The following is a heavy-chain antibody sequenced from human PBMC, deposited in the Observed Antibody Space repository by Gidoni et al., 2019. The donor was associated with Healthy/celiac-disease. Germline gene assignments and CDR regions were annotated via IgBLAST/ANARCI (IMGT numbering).Heavy chain of an antibody. CDR3: ARAEYYYGSGNYYYYYGMDV. D-gene: IGHD3-10*01. CDR2: IIPILGTA. V-gene: IGHV1-69*01. CDR1: GGTFSSYA. Sequence: QVQLVQSGAEVKKPGSSVKVSCKASGGTFSSYAISWVRQAPGQGLEWMGGIIPILGTANNAQKFQGRVTITADESTSTAYMVLSSLRSENTAVYYCARAEYYYGSGNYYYYYGMDVWGQGTTVTVSS. J-gene: IGHJ6*02.